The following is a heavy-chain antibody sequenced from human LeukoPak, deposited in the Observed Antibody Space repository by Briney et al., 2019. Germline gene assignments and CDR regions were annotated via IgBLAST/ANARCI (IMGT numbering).Heavy chain of an antibody. D-gene: IGHD3-22*01. CDR2: VNHSGST. Sequence: PSETLSLTCAVYGGSFSGYYWSWIRQPPGKGLEWIGEVNHSGSTKYNPPLKSRVTISVDTSKNQFSLKLSSVTAADTAVYCCARGWGKGDSSGYYSSPEYYYYGMDVWGQGTTVTVSS. J-gene: IGHJ6*02. CDR3: ARGWGKGDSSGYYSSPEYYYYGMDV. CDR1: GGSFSGYY. V-gene: IGHV4-34*01.